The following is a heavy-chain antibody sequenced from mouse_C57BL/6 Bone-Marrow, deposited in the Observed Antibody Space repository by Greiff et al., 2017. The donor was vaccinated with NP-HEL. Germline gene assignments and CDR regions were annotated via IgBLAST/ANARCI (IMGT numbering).Heavy chain of an antibody. J-gene: IGHJ3*01. D-gene: IGHD1-1*01. Sequence: VQLQQSGAELVRPGYSVKMSCKTSGYTFTSYGINWVKQRPGQGLEWIGYIYIGNGYTEYNEKFKGKATLTSDTSSSTAYMQLSSLTSEDSAIYFCARSDPLYYYGSSYEFAYWGQGTLVTVSA. V-gene: IGHV1-58*01. CDR2: IYIGNGYT. CDR3: ARSDPLYYYGSSYEFAY. CDR1: GYTFTSYG.